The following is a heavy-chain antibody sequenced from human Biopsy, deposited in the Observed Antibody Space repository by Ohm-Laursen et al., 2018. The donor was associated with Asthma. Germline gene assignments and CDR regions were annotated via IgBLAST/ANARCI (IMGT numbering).Heavy chain of an antibody. V-gene: IGHV1-69*01. J-gene: IGHJ4*02. CDR3: ARKAGSCISRTCYSLDF. CDR2: IDSVFGTT. CDR1: GGTFNTYV. Sequence: SVKVSCNSLGGTFNTYVIGWVRQAPGQGLEGMGGIDSVFGTTTYPQKFQDRVTITADDSTSTVYMELSSLRSEDTAVYYCARKAGSCISRTCYSLDFWGQGTLVTVSS. D-gene: IGHD2-2*01.